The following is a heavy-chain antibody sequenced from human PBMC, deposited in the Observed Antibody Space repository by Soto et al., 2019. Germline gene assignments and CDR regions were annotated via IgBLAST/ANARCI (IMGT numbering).Heavy chain of an antibody. J-gene: IGHJ4*02. CDR3: ARGNFLPYYYDSSGYWKLDC. Sequence: QVQLVQSGAEVKKPGSSVKVSCKASGGTFSSYAITWVRQAPGQGLEWMGGIIPIFGTANYAQKFQGRVTITADESTSTAYMELSSLRSEDTAVYYGARGNFLPYYYDSSGYWKLDCWGQGTLVTVSS. CDR1: GGTFSSYA. V-gene: IGHV1-69*01. CDR2: IIPIFGTA. D-gene: IGHD3-22*01.